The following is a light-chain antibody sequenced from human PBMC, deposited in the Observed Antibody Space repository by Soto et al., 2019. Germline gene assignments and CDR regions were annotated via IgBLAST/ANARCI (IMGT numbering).Light chain of an antibody. Sequence: DIQFTQSPSTLSASVGDRLTLSCRASQSIKSWLAWYQQKPGKVPKLLIYDASNLESGVPSKFRVSGSGTDCTLTVSSLQPEDFSVYYCQQARRFPITFGQGTRLEIK. J-gene: IGKJ5*01. CDR2: DAS. CDR1: QSIKSW. CDR3: QQARRFPIT. V-gene: IGKV1-5*01.